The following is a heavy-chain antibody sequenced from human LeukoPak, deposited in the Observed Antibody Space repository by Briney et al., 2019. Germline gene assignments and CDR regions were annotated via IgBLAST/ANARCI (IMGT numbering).Heavy chain of an antibody. Sequence: GGSLRLSCEGSGFTFRSHWMSWVRQAPGKGLEWVANIHQYGGEKYYVDSVRGRFSISRDNAKNSLYLEMNSLRAEDTAVYYCAKERNDFWSEFDYWGQGTLVTVSS. V-gene: IGHV3-7*01. D-gene: IGHD3-3*01. CDR3: AKERNDFWSEFDY. CDR1: GFTFRSHW. CDR2: IHQYGGEK. J-gene: IGHJ4*02.